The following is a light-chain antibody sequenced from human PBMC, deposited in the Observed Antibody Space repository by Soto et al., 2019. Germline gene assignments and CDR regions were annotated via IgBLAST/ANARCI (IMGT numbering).Light chain of an antibody. CDR3: MQATPWPPS. J-gene: IGKJ1*01. CDR2: KAS. V-gene: IGKV2-30*01. CDR1: RSLVYSDGNAY. Sequence: DVVMTQSPLSLPVTLGQPASISCRSSRSLVYSDGNAYLNWFQQRPGQSPRRLIYKASNRDSGVPDRFSGSGSGTDFTLQINRVEAADVGVYYCMQATPWPPSFGRGTRVEI.